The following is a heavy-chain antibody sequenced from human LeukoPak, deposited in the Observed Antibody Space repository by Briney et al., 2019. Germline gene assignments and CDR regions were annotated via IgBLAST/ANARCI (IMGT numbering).Heavy chain of an antibody. V-gene: IGHV1-8*01. D-gene: IGHD3-3*01. J-gene: IGHJ5*02. Sequence: ASVKVSCKASGYTFTSYDINWVRQATGQGLEWMGWMNPNSGNTGYAQKFQGRVTMTRDTSISTAYMELSRLRSDDTAVYYCASFGRPLDNWFDPWGQGTLVTVSS. CDR1: GYTFTSYD. CDR2: MNPNSGNT. CDR3: ASFGRPLDNWFDP.